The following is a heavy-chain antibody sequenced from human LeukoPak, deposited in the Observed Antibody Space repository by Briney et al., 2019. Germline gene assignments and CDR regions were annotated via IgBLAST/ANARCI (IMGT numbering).Heavy chain of an antibody. J-gene: IGHJ4*02. V-gene: IGHV3-7*03. CDR3: ARDLTEGGWPFDY. D-gene: IGHD6-19*01. Sequence: PGGSLRLSCAASGFTFSSYWMSWVRQAPGKGLEWVANIKQDGSEKYYVDSVKGRFTISRDNAKNSLYLQMNSLRAEDTAVYYCARDLTEGGWPFDYWGQGTLVTVSS. CDR2: IKQDGSEK. CDR1: GFTFSSYW.